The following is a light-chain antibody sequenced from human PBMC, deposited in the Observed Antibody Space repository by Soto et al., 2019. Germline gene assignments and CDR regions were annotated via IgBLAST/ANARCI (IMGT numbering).Light chain of an antibody. CDR3: MQATQFPWT. V-gene: IGKV2-24*01. CDR1: ESLVDSDGNTY. Sequence: IVLTQTPLYSSVTLGQPVSISCRSSESLVDSDGNTYLSWLHQRPGQPPRLLLYKISNRLSGVPDRFSGRGAVTDFTLRINRVEADDVGLYFCMQATQFPWTFGQGTRVDI. CDR2: KIS. J-gene: IGKJ1*01.